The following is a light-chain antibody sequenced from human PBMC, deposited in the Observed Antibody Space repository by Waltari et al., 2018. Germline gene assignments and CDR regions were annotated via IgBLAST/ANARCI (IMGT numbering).Light chain of an antibody. CDR1: QSLLYSDGKTY. CDR2: QVS. CDR3: MQDTHFPFT. Sequence: GVLTHSPLPLPIPPGPPASITSRSSQSLLYSDGKTYLSWFLQKPGQPPRRLIYQVSYRDSGVPDRFSGSGAGTDFTLKISRVEAEDVGVYYCMQDTHFPFTFGPGTKLDIK. J-gene: IGKJ3*01. V-gene: IGKV2-30*01.